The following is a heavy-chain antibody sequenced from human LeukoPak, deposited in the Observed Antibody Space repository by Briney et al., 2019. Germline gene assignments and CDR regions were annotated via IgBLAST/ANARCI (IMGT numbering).Heavy chain of an antibody. CDR2: ISYDGSNK. CDR3: AKDPVGIAISNFDY. CDR1: GFTFSSYA. J-gene: IGHJ4*02. Sequence: GGSLRLSCAASGFTFSSYAMHWVRQAPGKGLEWVAVISYDGSNKYYADSVKGRFTISRDNSKNTLYLQMNSLRAEDTAVYYCAKDPVGIAISNFDYWGQGTLVTVSS. D-gene: IGHD6-13*01. V-gene: IGHV3-30-3*01.